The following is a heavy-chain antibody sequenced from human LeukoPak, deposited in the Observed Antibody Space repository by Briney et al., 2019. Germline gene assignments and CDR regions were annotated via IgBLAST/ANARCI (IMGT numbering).Heavy chain of an antibody. CDR3: ARAPELYYYYYMDV. CDR1: GGSISSYH. J-gene: IGHJ6*03. Sequence: SETLSLTCTVSGGSISSYHWNWIRQPAGKGLEWIGRIYTSGSTNYNPSLNSRVTMSVDTSKNQFSLKLSSVTAADTAVYYCARAPELYYYYYMDVWGKGTTVTVSS. CDR2: IYTSGST. V-gene: IGHV4-4*07. D-gene: IGHD3-10*01.